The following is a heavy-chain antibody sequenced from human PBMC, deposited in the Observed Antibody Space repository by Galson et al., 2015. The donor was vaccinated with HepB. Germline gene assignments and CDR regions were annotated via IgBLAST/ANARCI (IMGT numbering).Heavy chain of an antibody. D-gene: IGHD6-13*01. V-gene: IGHV3-30-3*01. Sequence: SLRLSCAASGFTFSSYAMHWVRQAPGKGLEWVAVISYDGSNKYYADSVKGRFTISRDNSKNTLYLQMNSLRAEDTAVYYCARDRNLLAAAGSYYYYGMDVWGQGTTVTVSS. CDR2: ISYDGSNK. J-gene: IGHJ6*02. CDR1: GFTFSSYA. CDR3: ARDRNLLAAAGSYYYYGMDV.